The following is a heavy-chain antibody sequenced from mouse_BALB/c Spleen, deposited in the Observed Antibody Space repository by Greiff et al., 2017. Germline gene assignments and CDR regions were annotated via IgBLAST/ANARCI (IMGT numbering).Heavy chain of an antibody. J-gene: IGHJ4*01. Sequence: VQLQQPGAELVKPGASVKLSCKASGYTFTSYWMHWVKQRPGQGLEWIGEIDPSDSYTNYNQKFKGKATLTVDKSSSTAYMQLSSLTSEDSAVYYCARTGRDAMDYWGQGTSVTVSS. D-gene: IGHD3-3*01. V-gene: IGHV1-69*02. CDR2: IDPSDSYT. CDR1: GYTFTSYW. CDR3: ARTGRDAMDY.